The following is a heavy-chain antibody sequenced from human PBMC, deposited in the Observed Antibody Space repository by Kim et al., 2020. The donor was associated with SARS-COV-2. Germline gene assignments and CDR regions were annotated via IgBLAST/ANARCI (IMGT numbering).Heavy chain of an antibody. D-gene: IGHD3-10*01. CDR3: ARDAGSGSYYYYYGMDV. J-gene: IGHJ6*02. V-gene: IGHV3-11*06. Sequence: VKGRFTISRDNAKNSLYLQMNSLRAEDTAVYYCARDAGSGSYYYYYGMDVWGQGTTVTVSS.